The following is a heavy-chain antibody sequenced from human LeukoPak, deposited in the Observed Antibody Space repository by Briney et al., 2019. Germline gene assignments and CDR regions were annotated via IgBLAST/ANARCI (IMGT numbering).Heavy chain of an antibody. CDR3: ARDFVVTKGFGAFDI. CDR1: GFTVSSNY. J-gene: IGHJ3*02. D-gene: IGHD3-16*01. Sequence: PGGSLRLSCAASGFTVSSNYMSWVRQAPGKGLEWVSVIYSGGSTYYADSVKGRFTISRDNSKNTLYLQMNSLRAEDTAVYNCARDFVVTKGFGAFDIWGQGTMVTVSS. CDR2: IYSGGST. V-gene: IGHV3-66*01.